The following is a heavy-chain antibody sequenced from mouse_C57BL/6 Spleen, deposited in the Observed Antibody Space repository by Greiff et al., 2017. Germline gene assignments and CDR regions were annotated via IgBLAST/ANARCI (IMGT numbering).Heavy chain of an antibody. J-gene: IGHJ4*01. CDR2: ISSGSCTI. CDR3: AKTVVAPYYAMDY. V-gene: IGHV5-17*01. CDR1: GFTFSDYG. Sequence: EVMLVESGGGLVKPGGSLKLSCAASGFTFSDYGMHWVRQAPEKGLAWVAYISSGSCTIYYADTVKGRFTISRDNAKNTLFLQMTSLRSEDTAMYYCAKTVVAPYYAMDYWGQGTSVTVSS. D-gene: IGHD1-1*01.